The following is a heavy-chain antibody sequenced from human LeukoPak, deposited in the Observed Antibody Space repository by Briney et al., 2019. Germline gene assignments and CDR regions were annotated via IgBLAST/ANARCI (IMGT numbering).Heavy chain of an antibody. J-gene: IGHJ5*02. CDR2: INPSGGST. Sequence: ASVKVSCKASGYTFTSYYMHWVRQAPGQGLEWMGIINPSGGSTSYAQKFQDRVTMTRDTSTSTVYMELSSLRSEDTAVYYCVGSPCRNSSSEGHFDPWGQGTLVTVSS. CDR1: GYTFTSYY. CDR3: VGSPCRNSSSEGHFDP. V-gene: IGHV1-46*01. D-gene: IGHD6-6*01.